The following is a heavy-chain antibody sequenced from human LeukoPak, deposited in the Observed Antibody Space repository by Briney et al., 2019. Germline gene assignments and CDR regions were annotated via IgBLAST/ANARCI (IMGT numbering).Heavy chain of an antibody. Sequence: KPSETLSLTCTVSGGSISSYYWSWIRQPPGKGLEWIGYIYYSGSTNYNPSLKSRVTISVDTSKNQFSLKLSSVTAADTAVYDCARSEHDFWSGYYTVDYWGQGTLVTVSS. CDR3: ARSEHDFWSGYYTVDY. D-gene: IGHD3-3*01. V-gene: IGHV4-59*01. CDR1: GGSISSYY. CDR2: IYYSGST. J-gene: IGHJ4*02.